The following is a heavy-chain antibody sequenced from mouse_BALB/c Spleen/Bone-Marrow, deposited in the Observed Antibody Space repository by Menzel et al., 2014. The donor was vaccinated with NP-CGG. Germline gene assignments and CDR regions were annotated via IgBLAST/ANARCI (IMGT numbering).Heavy chain of an antibody. V-gene: IGHV1S81*02. CDR3: TRSGPGFAY. CDR1: GYTFTSYF. J-gene: IGHJ3*01. CDR2: INPSSGGT. Sequence: VQLQESGAELVKPGASVKLSCKASGYTFTSYFLYWVKQRPGQGLEWIGEINPSSGGTNFNEKFKSKATLTIDKSSSTVYMQLSSLTSEDFAVYYCTRSGPGFAYWGQGTLVTVSA.